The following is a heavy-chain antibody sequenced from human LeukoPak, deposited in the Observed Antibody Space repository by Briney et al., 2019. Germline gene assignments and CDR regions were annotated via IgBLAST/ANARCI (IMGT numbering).Heavy chain of an antibody. CDR2: ISGSGGST. D-gene: IGHD3-22*01. V-gene: IGHV3-23*01. Sequence: GGSLRHSCAASGFTFSSYAMSWVRQAPGKGLEWVSAISGSGGSTYYADSVKGRFTISRDNSKNTLYLQMNSLRAEDTAVYYCAKAARNYYDSSGYYFSPDYWGQGTLVTVSS. CDR1: GFTFSSYA. CDR3: AKAARNYYDSSGYYFSPDY. J-gene: IGHJ4*02.